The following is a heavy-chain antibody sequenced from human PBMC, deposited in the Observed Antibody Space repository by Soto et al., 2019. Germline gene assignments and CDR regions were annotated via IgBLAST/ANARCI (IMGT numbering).Heavy chain of an antibody. D-gene: IGHD1-20*01. V-gene: IGHV1-69*13. CDR1: GGTFSSYA. CDR2: IIPIFGTA. Sequence: GASVKVSCKASGGTFSSYAISWVRQAPGQGLEWMGGIIPIFGTANYAQKFQGRVTITADESTSTAYMELSSLRSEDTAVYYCARGTYNWNHYVGYYYYGMDVWGQGTTVTVSS. CDR3: ARGTYNWNHYVGYYYYGMDV. J-gene: IGHJ6*02.